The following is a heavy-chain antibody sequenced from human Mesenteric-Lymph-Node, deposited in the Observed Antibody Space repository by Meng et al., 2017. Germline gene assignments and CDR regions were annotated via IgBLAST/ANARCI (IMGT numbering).Heavy chain of an antibody. CDR3: ARGGLYSSGWYGY. D-gene: IGHD6-19*01. J-gene: IGHJ4*02. CDR2: INHSGST. CDR1: GGSIGSGGYY. Sequence: QVQLQESGPGLVKPSQTLSLTCTVSGGSIGSGGYYWSWIRQPPGKGLEWIGEINHSGSTNYNPSLKSRVTISVDTSKNQFSLKLSSVTAADTAVYYCARGGLYSSGWYGYWGQGTLVTVSS. V-gene: IGHV4-30-4*01.